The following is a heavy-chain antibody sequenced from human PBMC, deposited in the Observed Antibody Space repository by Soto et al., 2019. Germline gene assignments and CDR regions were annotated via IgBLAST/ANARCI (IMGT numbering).Heavy chain of an antibody. CDR1: GGSISSGDYY. CDR3: AGGVCSGGSCYPHY. Sequence: QVQLQESGPGLVKPSQTLSLTCTVSGGSISSGDYYWSWIRQPPGKGLEWIGYIYYSGSTYYNPSLKSRVTIAVDTSKNQFALKLSSVTAADTAVYYCAGGVCSGGSCYPHYWGQGTLVTVSS. J-gene: IGHJ4*02. D-gene: IGHD2-15*01. V-gene: IGHV4-30-4*01. CDR2: IYYSGST.